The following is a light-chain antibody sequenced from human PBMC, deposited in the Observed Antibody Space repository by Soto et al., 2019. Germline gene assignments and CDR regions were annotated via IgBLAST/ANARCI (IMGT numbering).Light chain of an antibody. J-gene: IGKJ5*01. CDR2: DAS. CDR1: QSVSSY. CDR3: QLRSNWVFT. Sequence: EIVLTQSPATLSLSPRERATLSCTASQSVSSYLAWYQQKPGQAPTLLIYDASNRATGIPARFSGSGSETDFTLTISSLGPEDCAVYYCQLRSNWVFTFGQGTRLEIK. V-gene: IGKV3-11*01.